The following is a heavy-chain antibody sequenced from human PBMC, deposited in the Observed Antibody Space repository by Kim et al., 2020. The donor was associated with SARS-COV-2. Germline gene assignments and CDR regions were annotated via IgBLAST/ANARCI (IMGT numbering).Heavy chain of an antibody. V-gene: IGHV4-61*01. CDR1: GGSVSSGSYY. Sequence: SETLSLTCTVSGGSVSSGSYYWSWIRQPPGKGLEWIGYIYYSGSTNYNPSLESRVTISVDTSKNQFSLKLSSVTAADTAVYYCARNASLYGSGGSCYSVWGQGTLVTVSS. CDR2: IYYSGST. J-gene: IGHJ4*02. D-gene: IGHD2-15*01. CDR3: ARNASLYGSGGSCYSV.